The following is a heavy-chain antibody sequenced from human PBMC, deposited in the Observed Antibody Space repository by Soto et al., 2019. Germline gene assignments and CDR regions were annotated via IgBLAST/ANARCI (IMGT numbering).Heavy chain of an antibody. D-gene: IGHD6-13*01. Sequence: PGGSLRLSCAASGFTFSSYWMSWVRQAPGKGLEWVANIKQDGSDKYSVDSVKGRFTISRDNAKNSLYLQMNSLRAEDTAVYYCARDNSTSWYGGFDIWGQGTMVTVSS. V-gene: IGHV3-7*03. CDR3: ARDNSTSWYGGFDI. CDR1: GFTFSSYW. J-gene: IGHJ3*02. CDR2: IKQDGSDK.